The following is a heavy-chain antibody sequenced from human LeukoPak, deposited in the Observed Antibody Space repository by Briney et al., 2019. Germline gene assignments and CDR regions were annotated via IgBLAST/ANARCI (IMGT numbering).Heavy chain of an antibody. CDR1: GGSISSGSYY. CDR2: IYTSGST. D-gene: IGHD3-22*01. CDR3: ARTYYYDSSGYSTYDY. Sequence: SETLSLTCTVSGGSISSGSYYWSWIRQPAGKGLEWIGRIYTSGSTNYNPSLKSRVTISVDTSKNQFSLKLSSVTAVDTAVYYCARTYYYDSSGYSTYDYWGQGTLVTVSS. V-gene: IGHV4-61*02. J-gene: IGHJ4*02.